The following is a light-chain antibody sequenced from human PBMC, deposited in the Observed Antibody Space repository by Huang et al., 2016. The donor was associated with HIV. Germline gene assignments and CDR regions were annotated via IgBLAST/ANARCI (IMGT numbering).Light chain of an antibody. V-gene: IGKV3-15*01. Sequence: EVVLTQSPATLSVSPGERATLSCRASQTVITNLAWYQHKPGQAPRLLIYGASTRAAGVPARCRGSGSGTEFTLTISSLQSEDFAVYYCQQYNNWPMYTFGQGTKVDVK. J-gene: IGKJ2*01. CDR2: GAS. CDR3: QQYNNWPMYT. CDR1: QTVITN.